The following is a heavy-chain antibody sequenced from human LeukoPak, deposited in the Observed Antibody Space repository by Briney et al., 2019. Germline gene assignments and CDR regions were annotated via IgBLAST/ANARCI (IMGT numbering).Heavy chain of an antibody. V-gene: IGHV4-34*01. CDR3: ALGKPIPNY. CDR1: GGSFSGYY. J-gene: IGHJ4*02. Sequence: PSETLSLTCAVYGGSFSGYYWSWIRQPPGKGLEWIGEINHSGSTNYNPSLKSRVTISVDTSKNQFSLKLSSVTAADTAVYYCALGKPIPNYWGQGTLVTVPS. D-gene: IGHD2-2*02. CDR2: INHSGST.